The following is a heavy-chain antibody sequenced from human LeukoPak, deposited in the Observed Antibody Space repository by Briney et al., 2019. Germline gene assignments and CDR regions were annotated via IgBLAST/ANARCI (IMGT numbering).Heavy chain of an antibody. CDR3: ARVRYPFGAFDI. V-gene: IGHV1-69*13. CDR2: IIPIFGTA. Sequence: GASVKVSCKASGGTFSSYAISWVRQAPGQGLEWMGGIIPIFGTANYAQKFQGRVTTTADESTSTAYMELSSLRSEDTAVYYCARVRYPFGAFDIWGQGTMVTVSS. D-gene: IGHD3-3*01. J-gene: IGHJ3*02. CDR1: GGTFSSYA.